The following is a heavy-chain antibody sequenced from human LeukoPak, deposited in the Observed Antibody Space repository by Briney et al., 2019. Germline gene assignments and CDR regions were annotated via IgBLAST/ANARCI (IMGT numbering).Heavy chain of an antibody. CDR1: GFTFSNAW. J-gene: IGHJ3*02. V-gene: IGHV3-15*01. D-gene: IGHD3-22*01. Sequence: GGSLRLSCAASGFTFSNAWMSWVRQAPGKGLEWVGRIKSKTDGGTTDYAAPVKGRFTISRDDSKNTLYLQMNSLKTEDTAVYYCTTDLIVVVITGEAFDIWGQGTMVTVSS. CDR3: TTDLIVVVITGEAFDI. CDR2: IKSKTDGGTT.